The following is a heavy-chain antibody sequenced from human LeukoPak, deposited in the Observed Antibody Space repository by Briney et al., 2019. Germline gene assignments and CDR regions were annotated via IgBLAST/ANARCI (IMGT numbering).Heavy chain of an antibody. CDR3: ARGYCSSTSRHHAFDI. V-gene: IGHV4-61*02. CDR2: IYTSGST. D-gene: IGHD2-2*01. Sequence: SETLSLTCTVSSDSISSGNSYWSWIRLPAGKGLEWIGRIYTSGSTNYNPSLKSRVTISVDTSKNQFSLKLSSVTAADTAVYYCARGYCSSTSRHHAFDIWGQGTMVTVSS. J-gene: IGHJ3*02. CDR1: SDSISSGNSY.